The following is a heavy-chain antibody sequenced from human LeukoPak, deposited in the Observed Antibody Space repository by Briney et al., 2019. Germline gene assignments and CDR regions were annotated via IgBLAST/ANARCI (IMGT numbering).Heavy chain of an antibody. V-gene: IGHV3-48*04. J-gene: IGHJ4*02. CDR2: ISSSSSTI. CDR1: GFTFRTYA. D-gene: IGHD5-12*01. CDR3: ARDALEWLPDY. Sequence: GGSLRLSCGASGFTFRTYAMHWVRQTPDKGLEWVSYISSSSSTIYYADSVKGRFTISRDNAKNSLYLQMNSLRAEDTAAYYCARDALEWLPDYWGQGTLVTVSS.